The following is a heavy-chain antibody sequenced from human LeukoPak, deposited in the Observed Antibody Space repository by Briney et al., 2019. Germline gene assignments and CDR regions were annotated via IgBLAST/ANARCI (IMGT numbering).Heavy chain of an antibody. CDR3: ARGGGGSYYFDY. J-gene: IGHJ4*02. V-gene: IGHV1-8*01. CDR2: MNPNSGNT. D-gene: IGHD1-26*01. Sequence: ASVKVSCKASGYAFTSYDINWVRQAAGQGLEWMGWMNPNSGNTGYAQKFQGRVTMTRNTSISTAYMELSSLRSEDTAVYYCARGGGGSYYFDYWGQGTLVTVSS. CDR1: GYAFTSYD.